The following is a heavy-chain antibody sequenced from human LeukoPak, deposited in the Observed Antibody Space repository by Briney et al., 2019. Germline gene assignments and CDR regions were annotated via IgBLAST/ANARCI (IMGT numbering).Heavy chain of an antibody. J-gene: IGHJ4*02. V-gene: IGHV3-74*01. CDR1: GFTFSTNW. Sequence: PGGSLRLSCAASGFTFSTNWMHWVRQAPGKGLVWVSRIKGDGSITNYADSVKGRFTISRDNAKNTLYLQMNSLRAEDTAVYYCARENWYLDYWGQGTLVAVSS. D-gene: IGHD1-1*01. CDR3: ARENWYLDY. CDR2: IKGDGSIT.